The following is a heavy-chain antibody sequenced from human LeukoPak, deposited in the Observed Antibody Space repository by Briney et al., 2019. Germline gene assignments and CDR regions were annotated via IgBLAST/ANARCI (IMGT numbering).Heavy chain of an antibody. Sequence: GESLQISCKGSGYSFTSYWISWVRQLPGKGLEWMGGIDPSDSYTNYSPSFQGHVTISADKSISTAYLQWSSPKDSDTAMYYCARRYDILTGPNWFDPWGQGTLVTVSS. CDR3: ARRYDILTGPNWFDP. V-gene: IGHV5-10-1*01. D-gene: IGHD3-9*01. CDR2: IDPSDSYT. J-gene: IGHJ5*02. CDR1: GYSFTSYW.